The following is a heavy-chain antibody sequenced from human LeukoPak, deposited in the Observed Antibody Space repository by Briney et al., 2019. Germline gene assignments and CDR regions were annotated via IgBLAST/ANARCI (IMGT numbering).Heavy chain of an antibody. V-gene: IGHV3-74*01. CDR2: INPDGTHT. Sequence: PGGSLRLSCAASGFTFSRYCMHCVRQAPGEGLVWVSRINPDGTHTTYADAVEGRFNISRHNAKNTVYLHMNSLRAEHTAVYYGARDFDGSATPGDDSAFWGQGTLVSVSS. J-gene: IGHJ4*02. CDR3: ARDFDGSATPGDDSAF. D-gene: IGHD3-9*01. CDR1: GFTFSRYC.